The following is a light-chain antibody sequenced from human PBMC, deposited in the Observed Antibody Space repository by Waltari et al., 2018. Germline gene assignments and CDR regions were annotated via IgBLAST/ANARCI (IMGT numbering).Light chain of an antibody. CDR2: TNN. Sequence: QSVLTQPPLASGTPGQSVTISCSGSSSNIGNNYVDWYQQLPGKAPKLLIYTNNQRPSGVLALFSGSKSGTSASLAIVVLRSEEEAYYYCATWDDSLNGQVIFGGGTKLTVL. CDR3: ATWDDSLNGQVI. CDR1: SSNIGNNY. V-gene: IGLV1-47*01. J-gene: IGLJ2*01.